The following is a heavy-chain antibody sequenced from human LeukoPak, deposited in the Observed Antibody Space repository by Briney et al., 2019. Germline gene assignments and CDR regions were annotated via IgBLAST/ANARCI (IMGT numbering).Heavy chain of an antibody. CDR2: IKQDETEK. CDR3: VRERGVAKGDY. CDR1: GFTFSNFW. D-gene: IGHD3-10*01. J-gene: IGHJ4*02. Sequence: GGSLRLSCTASGFTFSNFWMGWVRQAPGKGLEWVANIKQDETEKFYLGSVKGRFTISRDNAKNSLYLQMSSLRVEDTAVYYCVRERGVAKGDYWGQGTLVTVSS. V-gene: IGHV3-7*01.